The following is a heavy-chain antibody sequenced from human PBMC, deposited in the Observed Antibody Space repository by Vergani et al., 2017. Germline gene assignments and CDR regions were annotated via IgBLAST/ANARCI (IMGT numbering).Heavy chain of an antibody. CDR3: ARDMGYSGYDLYYYGMDV. V-gene: IGHV3-30*04. Sequence: QVQLVESGGGVVQPGRSLRLSCAASGFTFSSYAMHWVRQAPGKGLEWVAVISYDGSNKYYADSVKGRFTISRDNAKNSLYLQMNSLRDEDTAVYYCARDMGYSGYDLYYYGMDVWGQGTTVTVSS. CDR2: ISYDGSNK. D-gene: IGHD5-12*01. J-gene: IGHJ6*02. CDR1: GFTFSSYA.